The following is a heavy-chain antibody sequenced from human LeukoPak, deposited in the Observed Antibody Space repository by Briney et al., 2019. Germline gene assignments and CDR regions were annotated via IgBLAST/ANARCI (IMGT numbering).Heavy chain of an antibody. J-gene: IGHJ4*02. Sequence: GASVKVSCKASGYTFTSYDINWVRQATGHGLEWMGWMNPNSGNTGYAQKFQGRVTMTRNTSISTAYMELSSLRSEDTAVYYCARGSPGIAVAGTQNDYWGQGTLVTVSS. D-gene: IGHD6-19*01. CDR3: ARGSPGIAVAGTQNDY. CDR2: MNPNSGNT. CDR1: GYTFTSYD. V-gene: IGHV1-8*01.